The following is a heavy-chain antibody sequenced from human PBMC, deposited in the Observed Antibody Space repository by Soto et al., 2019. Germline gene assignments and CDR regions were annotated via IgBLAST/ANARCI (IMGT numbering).Heavy chain of an antibody. V-gene: IGHV3-48*03. Sequence: EVQLVESGGGLVQPGGSLRLSCAASGFTFSSYEMNWVRQAPGKGLEWVSYISSSGSTIYYADSVKGRFTISRDNAKHSLYVQMTSLRAEDTAVYYCARYGAVGAPKLHPWANYFAYCGQGPLVTVSS. CDR1: GFTFSSYE. D-gene: IGHD1-26*01. CDR3: ARYGAVGAPKLHPWANYFAY. CDR2: ISSSGSTI. J-gene: IGHJ4*02.